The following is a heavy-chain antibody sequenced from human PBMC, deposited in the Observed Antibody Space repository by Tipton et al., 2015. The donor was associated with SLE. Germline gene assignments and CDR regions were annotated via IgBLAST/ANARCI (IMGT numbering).Heavy chain of an antibody. V-gene: IGHV3-64D*08. CDR2: ISNDGSSS. D-gene: IGHD2-21*01. Sequence: SLRLSCSASGLTFNRYAMYWVRQAPGKGLEYVSAISNDGSSSYYAGSVRGRFTISRDNSKNTLYLQMSSLRAEDTAVYYCVKAFTMVTTIDVVVLDYWGQGTLVTVSS. CDR1: GLTFNRYA. CDR3: VKAFTMVTTIDVVVLDY. J-gene: IGHJ4*02.